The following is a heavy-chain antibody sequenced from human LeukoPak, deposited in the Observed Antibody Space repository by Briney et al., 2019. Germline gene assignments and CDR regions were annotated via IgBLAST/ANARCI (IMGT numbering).Heavy chain of an antibody. V-gene: IGHV3-74*01. CDR2: INSDESNI. CDR3: AKDKDYYDSSGNFGNPTVFDY. Sequence: PGGSLRLSCAASGFTFSSAWTYWVRQVPGRGLVWVPRINSDESNISYADSVKGRFTISRDNSKNTLYLQVNSLRAEDTAVYYCAKDKDYYDSSGNFGNPTVFDYWGQGTLVTVSS. D-gene: IGHD3-22*01. J-gene: IGHJ4*02. CDR1: GFTFSSAW.